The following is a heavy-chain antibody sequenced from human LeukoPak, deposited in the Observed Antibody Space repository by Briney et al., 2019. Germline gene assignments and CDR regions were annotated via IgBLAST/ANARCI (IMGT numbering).Heavy chain of an antibody. D-gene: IGHD3-3*01. CDR3: ARDGQGITIFGVVPPESYFDY. CDR1: GGTFSSYA. J-gene: IGHJ4*02. CDR2: IIPIFGTA. V-gene: IGHV1-69*13. Sequence: ASVKVSCMASGGTFSSYAISWVRQAPGQGLEWMGGIIPIFGTANYAQKFQGRVTITADESTSTAYMELSSLRSEDTAVYYCARDGQGITIFGVVPPESYFDYWGQGTLVTVSS.